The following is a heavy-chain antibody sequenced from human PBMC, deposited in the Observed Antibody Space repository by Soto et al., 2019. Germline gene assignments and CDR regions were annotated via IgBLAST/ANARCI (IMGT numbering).Heavy chain of an antibody. CDR2: IYSGGST. J-gene: IGHJ4*02. V-gene: IGHV3-53*01. Sequence: VGSLRLSCAASWFTVSSNYMSWVRQAPGKGLEWVSVIYSGGSTYYADSVKGRFTISRDNSKNTLYLQMNSLRAEDTAVYYCATQGYSDYWGQGTLVTVSS. CDR3: ATQGYSDY. CDR1: WFTVSSNY. D-gene: IGHD5-18*01.